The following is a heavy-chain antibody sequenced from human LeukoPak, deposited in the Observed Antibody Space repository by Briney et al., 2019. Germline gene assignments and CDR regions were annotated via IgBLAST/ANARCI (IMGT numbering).Heavy chain of an antibody. CDR3: ARVVIRGTTGDGGDY. D-gene: IGHD1-14*01. CDR1: GYTFTSYD. Sequence: ASVKVSCKASGYTFTSYDINWVRQATGQGLEWTGWMNPNSGNTGYAQKFQGRVTMTRDTSTTTAYMELSSLRSEDTAVYYCARVVIRGTTGDGGDYWGQGTLVTVSS. J-gene: IGHJ4*02. CDR2: MNPNSGNT. V-gene: IGHV1-8*01.